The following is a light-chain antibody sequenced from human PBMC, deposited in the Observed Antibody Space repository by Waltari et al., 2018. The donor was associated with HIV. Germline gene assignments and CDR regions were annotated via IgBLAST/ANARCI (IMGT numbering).Light chain of an antibody. V-gene: IGLV3-21*02. CDR3: QVWDSSSDHPWV. J-gene: IGLJ3*02. CDR1: NIGSKS. Sequence: SYVLTQPPSVSVAPGQTARITCGGNNIGSKSVHWYQQKPGQAPVLVGYDDSDRASVIPERFSGSNSGNTATLTISRVEAGDEADYYCQVWDSSSDHPWVCGGGTKLTVL. CDR2: DDS.